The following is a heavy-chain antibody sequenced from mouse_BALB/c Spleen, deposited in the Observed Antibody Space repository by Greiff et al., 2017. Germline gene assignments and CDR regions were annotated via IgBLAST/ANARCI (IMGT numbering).Heavy chain of an antibody. J-gene: IGHJ4*01. D-gene: IGHD2-1*01. CDR1: GYTFTSYN. Sequence: QVQLQQPGAELVKPGASVKMSCKASGYTFTSYNMHWVKQTPGQGLEWIGAIYPGNGDTSYNQKFKGKATLTADKSSSTAYMQLSSLTSEDSAVYYCARDYGNFYAMDYWGLGTSVTVSS. CDR2: IYPGNGDT. V-gene: IGHV1-12*01. CDR3: ARDYGNFYAMDY.